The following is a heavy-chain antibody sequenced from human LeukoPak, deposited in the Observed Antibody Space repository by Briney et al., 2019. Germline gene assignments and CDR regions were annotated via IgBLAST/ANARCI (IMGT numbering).Heavy chain of an antibody. CDR1: GFTFTSYG. CDR3: ARTASERWLQQAPYYYYGMDV. V-gene: IGHV3-64*01. J-gene: IGHJ6*02. CDR2: IRSNGGST. D-gene: IGHD5-24*01. Sequence: GGSLRLSCAASGFTFTSYGMHWVRQAPGKGLEYVSAIRSNGGSTYYANSVKGRFTISRDNSKNTLYLQMGSLRAEDMAVYYCARTASERWLQQAPYYYYGMDVWGQGTTVTVSS.